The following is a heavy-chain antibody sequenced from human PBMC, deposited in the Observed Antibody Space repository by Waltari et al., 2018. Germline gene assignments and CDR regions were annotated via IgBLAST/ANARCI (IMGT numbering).Heavy chain of an antibody. CDR1: GFNINYKY. D-gene: IGHD5-12*01. Sequence: EVQLVEYGGGLFQPGGSLRLSCAASGFNINYKYMSWVRQAPGKGLEWVSVMSAGSGGTFYAESVKGRFTVSRDNSKNTLYLHLNSLTVEDTAVYYCARAGLGSPLQWLQLLDSWGRGTLVTVSS. V-gene: IGHV3-53*01. CDR2: MSAGSGGT. J-gene: IGHJ4*02. CDR3: ARAGLGSPLQWLQLLDS.